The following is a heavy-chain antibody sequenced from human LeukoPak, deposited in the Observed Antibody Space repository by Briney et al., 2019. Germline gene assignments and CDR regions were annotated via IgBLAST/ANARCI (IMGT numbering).Heavy chain of an antibody. V-gene: IGHV3-15*01. D-gene: IGHD6-19*01. CDR1: GFTITNAW. CDR3: TWYSSGAMVY. J-gene: IGHJ4*02. CDR2: VKGDGGTT. Sequence: SGGSLRLSCAASGFTITNAWMTWVRQAPGKGLEWVGRVKGDGGTTDYAAPVKGRFTITRDDSKNTLYLQMNSLKTEDTGVYFCTWYSSGAMVYWGQGTLVTVSS.